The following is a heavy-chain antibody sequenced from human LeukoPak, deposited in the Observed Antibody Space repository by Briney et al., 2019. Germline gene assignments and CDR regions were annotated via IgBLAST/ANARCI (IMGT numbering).Heavy chain of an antibody. V-gene: IGHV4-38-2*02. CDR3: ARDLKWSHSSGYDY. Sequence: SETLSLTCSVSGYSISSGYYWGWIRQPPGKGLEWIGSIHYSGSTYYNPSLKSRVTISVDTSKNQFSLKLSSVTAADTAVYYCARDLKWSHSSGYDYWGQGTLVTVSS. D-gene: IGHD3-22*01. CDR1: GYSISSGYY. CDR2: IHYSGST. J-gene: IGHJ4*02.